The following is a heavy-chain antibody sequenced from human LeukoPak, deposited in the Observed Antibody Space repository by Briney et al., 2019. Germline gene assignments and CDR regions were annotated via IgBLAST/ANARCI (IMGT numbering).Heavy chain of an antibody. V-gene: IGHV1-8*01. D-gene: IGHD2-15*01. Sequence: ASVKVSCKASGYTFTSYDINWVRQATGQGLEWMGWMNPNSGNIGYAQKFQGRVTMTRNTSISTAYMELSSLRSDDTAVYYCARDEAVVVVAATYFDYWGQGTLVTVSS. CDR2: MNPNSGNI. J-gene: IGHJ4*02. CDR1: GYTFTSYD. CDR3: ARDEAVVVVAATYFDY.